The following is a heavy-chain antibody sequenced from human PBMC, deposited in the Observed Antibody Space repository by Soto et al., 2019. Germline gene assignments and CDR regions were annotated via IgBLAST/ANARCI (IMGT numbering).Heavy chain of an antibody. CDR1: GGSFSGYY. CDR2: INHSGST. Sequence: QVQLQQWGAGLLKPSETLSLTCAVYGGSFSGYYWSWIRQPPGKGLEWIGEINHSGSTNYNPSLKTRVTIQVDTSQNQSTLKLRHVTAADTVVYYCTRASGRYCSSTSCSFNWFDPWGQGTLVTVSS. V-gene: IGHV4-34*01. CDR3: TRASGRYCSSTSCSFNWFDP. J-gene: IGHJ5*02. D-gene: IGHD2-2*01.